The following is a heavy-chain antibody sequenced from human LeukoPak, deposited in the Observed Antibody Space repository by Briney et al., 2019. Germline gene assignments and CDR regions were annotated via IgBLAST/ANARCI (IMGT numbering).Heavy chain of an antibody. D-gene: IGHD1-26*01. CDR3: ARGELPFDY. Sequence: GSLRLSCAASGFTFSSYDMNWVRQAPGKGLEWIGSFYYSGSTYYNPSLKSRVTISVDTSKNQFSLKLSSVTAADMAVYYCARGELPFDYWGQGTLVTVSS. V-gene: IGHV4-59*05. CDR1: GFTFSSYD. J-gene: IGHJ4*02. CDR2: FYYSGST.